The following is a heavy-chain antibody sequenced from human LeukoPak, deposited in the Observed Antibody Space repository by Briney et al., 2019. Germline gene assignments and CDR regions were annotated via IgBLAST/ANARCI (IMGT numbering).Heavy chain of an antibody. CDR3: AREMLNGSGYFDY. CDR1: GFTFSSYG. D-gene: IGHD3-3*01. CDR2: IYYSGTT. J-gene: IGHJ4*02. V-gene: IGHV4-39*07. Sequence: GSLRLSCAASGFTFSSYGMHWVRQAPGKGREWVGSIYYSGTTYYNPSLKSRVTISVDTSKNQFSLKLSSVTAADTAFYYCAREMLNGSGYFDYWGQGTLVTVSS.